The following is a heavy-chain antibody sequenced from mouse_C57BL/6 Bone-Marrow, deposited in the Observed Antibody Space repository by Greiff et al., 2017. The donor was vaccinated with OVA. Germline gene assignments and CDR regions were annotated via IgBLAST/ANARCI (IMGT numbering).Heavy chain of an antibody. CDR3: ARPDGKDFDY. Sequence: EVQLQQSGPELVKPGASVKISCKASGYTFTDYYMNWVKQSHGKSLEWIGDINPNNGGTSYNQKFKGKATLTVDKSSSTAYMELRSLTSEDSAVYYCARPDGKDFDYWGQGTTLTVSS. V-gene: IGHV1-26*01. J-gene: IGHJ2*01. CDR1: GYTFTDYY. CDR2: INPNNGGT. D-gene: IGHD2-1*01.